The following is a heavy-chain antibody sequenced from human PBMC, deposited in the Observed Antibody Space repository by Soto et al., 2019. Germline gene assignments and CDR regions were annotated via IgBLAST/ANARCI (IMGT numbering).Heavy chain of an antibody. V-gene: IGHV4-39*01. Sequence: PSETLSLTCTVSGGSISGSSYYWGWIRQPPGKGLEWIGSIYYSGNIYYNPSLKSRVTISVDTSKNQFSLKLSSVTAADTAVYYCALGGYWVTTYYYYYGMDVWGQGTTVTVSS. CDR1: GGSISGSSYY. CDR2: IYYSGNI. J-gene: IGHJ6*02. D-gene: IGHD3-22*01. CDR3: ALGGYWVTTYYYYYGMDV.